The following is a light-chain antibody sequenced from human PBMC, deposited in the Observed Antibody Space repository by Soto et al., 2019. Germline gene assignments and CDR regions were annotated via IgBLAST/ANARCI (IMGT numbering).Light chain of an antibody. CDR1: QSVSSY. CDR3: QQRSNWLT. V-gene: IGKV3-11*01. J-gene: IGKJ4*01. Sequence: EIVLTQSPATLSLSPGERATLSCRASQSVSSYLAWYQQKPGQAPRLLIYDASNRATGIPDRFSGSGSGTDFTLTISSLEPEDFAVYCCQQRSNWLTFGGGTKVEIK. CDR2: DAS.